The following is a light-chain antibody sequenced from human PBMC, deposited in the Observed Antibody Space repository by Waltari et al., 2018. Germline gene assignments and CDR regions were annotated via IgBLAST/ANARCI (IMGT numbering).Light chain of an antibody. Sequence: DLQMTQSPSSLPASVGEKVTITCRASQRNSEYLNCYQQKPGKAPKLLIYGASSLQSWVPSRFSSIVSATDFTLSITSLQPEDSATYYCQQSYTFGGGTKVEIK. V-gene: IGKV1-39*01. J-gene: IGKJ4*01. CDR1: QRNSEY. CDR3: QQSYT. CDR2: GAS.